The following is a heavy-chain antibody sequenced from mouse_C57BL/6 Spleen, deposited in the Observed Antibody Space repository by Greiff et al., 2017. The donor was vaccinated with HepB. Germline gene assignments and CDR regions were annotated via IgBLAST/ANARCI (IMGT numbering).Heavy chain of an antibody. Sequence: EVQGVESGGGLVKPGGSLKLSCAASGFTFSDYGMHWVRQAPEKGLEWVAYISRGSSTIYYADTVKGRFTISRDNAKNTLFLQMTSLRSEDTAMYYCARDYYGSSSWFAYWGQGTLVTVSA. CDR3: ARDYYGSSSWFAY. J-gene: IGHJ3*01. CDR1: GFTFSDYG. CDR2: ISRGSSTI. V-gene: IGHV5-17*01. D-gene: IGHD1-1*01.